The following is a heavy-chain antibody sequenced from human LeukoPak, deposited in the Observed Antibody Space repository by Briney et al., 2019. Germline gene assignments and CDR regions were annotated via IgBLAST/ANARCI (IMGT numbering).Heavy chain of an antibody. Sequence: ASVKVSCKASGYTFTSYDINWVRQATGQGLEWMGWMNPNSGNTGYAQKFQGRVTMTRNTSISTAYMELSRLRSDDTAVYYCARMVASLGKGVFDYWGQGTLVTVSS. D-gene: IGHD7-27*01. CDR1: GYTFTSYD. CDR2: MNPNSGNT. V-gene: IGHV1-8*01. J-gene: IGHJ4*02. CDR3: ARMVASLGKGVFDY.